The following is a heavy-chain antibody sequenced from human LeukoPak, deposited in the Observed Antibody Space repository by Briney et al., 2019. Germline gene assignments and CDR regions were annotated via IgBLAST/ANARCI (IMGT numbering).Heavy chain of an antibody. J-gene: IGHJ4*02. CDR3: ARVVAAAGIDY. V-gene: IGHV4-31*03. D-gene: IGHD6-13*01. Sequence: PSETLSLTCTVSGGSISSGGYYWSWIRQHPGKGLEWIGYIYYSGSTYYNPSLKSRVTISVDTSRNQFSLKLSSVTAADTAVYYCARVVAAAGIDYWGQGTLVTVSS. CDR1: GGSISSGGYY. CDR2: IYYSGST.